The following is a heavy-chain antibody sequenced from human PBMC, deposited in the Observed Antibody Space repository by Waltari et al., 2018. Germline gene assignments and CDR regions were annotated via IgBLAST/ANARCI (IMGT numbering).Heavy chain of an antibody. Sequence: QVQLVQSGAEVQKPGASVKVSCKASGYTFTGYYMHWVRQAPGQGLEWVGRSKHNRGGTNEAQRLQGSGTRTRDTSSRTAYMERSRLRSDDTAVYYWARDVIYYYDSSGYLPLGYWGQGTLGTVSS. D-gene: IGHD3-22*01. CDR3: ARDVIYYYDSSGYLPLGY. CDR1: GYTFTGYY. CDR2: SKHNRGGT. J-gene: IGHJ4*02. V-gene: IGHV1-2*06.